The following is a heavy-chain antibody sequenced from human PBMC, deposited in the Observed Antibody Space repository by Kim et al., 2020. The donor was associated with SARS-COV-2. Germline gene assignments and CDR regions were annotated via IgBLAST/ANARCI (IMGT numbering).Heavy chain of an antibody. D-gene: IGHD5-18*01. CDR1: GGTFSSYA. CDR3: ARPGPEVDTAMGPYYYYGMDV. Sequence: SVKVSCKASGGTFSSYAISWVRQAPGQGLEWMGRIIPILGIANYAQKFQGRVTITADKSTSTAYMELSSLRSEDTAVYYCARPGPEVDTAMGPYYYYGMDVWGQGTTVTVSS. V-gene: IGHV1-69*04. CDR2: IIPILGIA. J-gene: IGHJ6*02.